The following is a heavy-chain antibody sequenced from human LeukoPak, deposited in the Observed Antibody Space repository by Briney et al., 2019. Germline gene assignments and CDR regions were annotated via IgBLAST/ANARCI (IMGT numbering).Heavy chain of an antibody. D-gene: IGHD2-8*01. J-gene: IGHJ4*02. CDR1: GFIFGSYA. Sequence: GGSLRLSCAASGFIFGSYAVNWVRQAPGKGLEWVSILSANGGKTFYADSVKGRFTISRDNSKNTLYLQMNSLRAEDTAVYYCAKGKDCANGVCRTFDYWGRGTLVAVSS. CDR2: LSANGGKT. CDR3: AKGKDCANGVCRTFDY. V-gene: IGHV3-23*01.